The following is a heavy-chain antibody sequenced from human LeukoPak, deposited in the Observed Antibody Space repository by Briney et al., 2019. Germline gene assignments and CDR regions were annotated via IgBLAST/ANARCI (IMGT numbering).Heavy chain of an antibody. CDR2: IYYSGST. J-gene: IGHJ2*01. V-gene: IGHV4-59*01. CDR3: GGADRRWYFYL. D-gene: IGHD1-26*01. Sequence: SETLSLTCTVSGGSISSYYWSWIRQPPGKGLEWIGYIYYSGSTNYNPSLKSRVTISVDTSKNQFSLKLSSVTAADTAVYYCGGADRRWYFYLWGRGTLVTVSS. CDR1: GGSISSYY.